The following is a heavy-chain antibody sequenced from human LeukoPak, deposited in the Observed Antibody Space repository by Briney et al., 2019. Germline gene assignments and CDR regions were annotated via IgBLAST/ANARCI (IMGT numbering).Heavy chain of an antibody. V-gene: IGHV4-39*01. D-gene: IGHD2-15*01. CDR1: GGSISSSSYY. CDR3: ARHGSSYYMDV. Sequence: SETLSLTCTVSGGSISSSSYYWGWIRQPPGKGLEWIGSIYYSGSTYYNPSLKSRVTISVDASKNQFSLKLSSVTAADTAVYYCARHGSSYYMDVWGKGTTVTVSS. J-gene: IGHJ6*03. CDR2: IYYSGST.